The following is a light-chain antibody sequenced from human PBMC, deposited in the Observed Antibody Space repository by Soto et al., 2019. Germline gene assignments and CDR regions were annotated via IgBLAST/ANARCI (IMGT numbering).Light chain of an antibody. Sequence: EIVLTQSPATLSLSPGERATLSCRASQSVSSSLAWFQQKPGQAPRLLIYDASNRATGIPARFSGSGSGTDFTLTISSLEPEDFEVYYCQQRSNWPTFGGGTKVEIK. J-gene: IGKJ4*01. CDR1: QSVSSS. CDR3: QQRSNWPT. CDR2: DAS. V-gene: IGKV3-11*01.